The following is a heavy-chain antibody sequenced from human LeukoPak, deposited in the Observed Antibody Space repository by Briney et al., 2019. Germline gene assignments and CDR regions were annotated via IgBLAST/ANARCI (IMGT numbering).Heavy chain of an antibody. J-gene: IGHJ5*02. CDR1: GVSISSYY. D-gene: IGHD2-2*01. V-gene: IGHV4-59*01. CDR3: ARAKYCGSSSCYSDWFDP. CDR2: ISHSGST. Sequence: SETLSLTCTVSGVSISSYYWSWLRQPPGKGLEWIAYISHSGSTNYNPSLKSRVTISVDMSKNQFSLRLSSVTAADTAVYYCARAKYCGSSSCYSDWFDPWGQGTLVTVSS.